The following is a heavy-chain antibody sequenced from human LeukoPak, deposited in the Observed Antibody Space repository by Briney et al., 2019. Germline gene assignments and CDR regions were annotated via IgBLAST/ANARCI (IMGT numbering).Heavy chain of an antibody. D-gene: IGHD2-2*01. J-gene: IGHJ4*02. V-gene: IGHV3-30*04. Sequence: PGGSLRLSCAASGFTFSSYAMHWVRQAPGKGLEWEAVISYDGSNKYYADSVKGRFTISRDNSKNTLYLQMNSLRAEDTAVYYCARDGVPAAPVGDYYFDYWGQGTLVTVSS. CDR2: ISYDGSNK. CDR1: GFTFSSYA. CDR3: ARDGVPAAPVGDYYFDY.